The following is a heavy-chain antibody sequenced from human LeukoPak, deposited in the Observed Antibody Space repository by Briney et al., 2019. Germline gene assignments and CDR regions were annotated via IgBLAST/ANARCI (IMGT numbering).Heavy chain of an antibody. J-gene: IGHJ4*02. Sequence: GGSLRLSCAASGFTFSRHWMSWVRQAPGKGLERVAHMNQDGSAIYSIDSVKGRFTISRDNDKNSLYLHMSGLTVADTAVYYCARTVPGHPDDYFDPWGQGTLVTVSS. CDR1: GFTFSRHW. V-gene: IGHV3-7*01. D-gene: IGHD6-19*01. CDR2: MNQDGSAI. CDR3: ARTVPGHPDDYFDP.